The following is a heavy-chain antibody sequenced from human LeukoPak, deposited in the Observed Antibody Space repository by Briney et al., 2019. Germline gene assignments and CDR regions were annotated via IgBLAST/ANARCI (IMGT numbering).Heavy chain of an antibody. CDR2: ISYDGSNK. J-gene: IGHJ5*02. V-gene: IGHV3-30*04. D-gene: IGHD2-2*01. CDR1: GFTFSSYA. CDR3: ASQRRDPNCSSTSCYLFDP. Sequence: PGGSLRLSCAASGFTFSSYAMHWVRQAPGKGLEWVAVISYDGSNKYYADSVKGRFTISRDSSKSTLYVQMNSLRTEDTAVYYRASQRRDPNCSSTSCYLFDPWGQGTLVTVSS.